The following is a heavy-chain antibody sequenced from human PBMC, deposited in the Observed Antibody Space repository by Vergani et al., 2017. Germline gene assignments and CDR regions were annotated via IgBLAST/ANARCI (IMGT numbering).Heavy chain of an antibody. V-gene: IGHV3-30*02. J-gene: IGHJ4*02. Sequence: QVQILQSGGGVVQPGGSLRLSCTLSGFTLNTYGIHWVRQAPGKGLEWVSFIRYDGSSEYYGDSVKGRFTISRDKSQNTVNLQMNSLRTEDTAVYFCARDPNPYGDPSGYYFDYWGQGTLVTVSS. CDR2: IRYDGSSE. D-gene: IGHD4-17*01. CDR3: ARDPNPYGDPSGYYFDY. CDR1: GFTLNTYG.